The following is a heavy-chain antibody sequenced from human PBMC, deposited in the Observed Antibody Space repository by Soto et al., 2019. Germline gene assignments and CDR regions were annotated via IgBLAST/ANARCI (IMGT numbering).Heavy chain of an antibody. CDR2: ISSSSSYI. Sequence: EVQLVESGGGLVKPGGSLRLSCAASGFTFSSYSMSWVRQAPGKGLEWVSSISSSSSYIYYADSVKGRFTISRDNAKNSLYLQMNSLRADDTAVYYCARARSSSPIFDYWGPGTLVTVSS. CDR3: ARARSSSPIFDY. D-gene: IGHD6-6*01. CDR1: GFTFSSYS. J-gene: IGHJ4*02. V-gene: IGHV3-21*01.